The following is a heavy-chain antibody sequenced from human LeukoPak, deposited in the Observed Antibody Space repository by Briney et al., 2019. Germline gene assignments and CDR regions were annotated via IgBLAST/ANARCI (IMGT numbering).Heavy chain of an antibody. J-gene: IGHJ5*02. CDR1: GGTFSSYA. CDR3: ARGDIQSLRFDP. CDR2: IIPILGIA. D-gene: IGHD2-15*01. Sequence: VASVKVSCKASGGTFSSYAISWVRQAPGQGLEWMGRIIPILGIANYAQKFQGRVTITADKSTSTAYMELSSLRSEDTAVYYCARGDIQSLRFDPWGQGTLVTVSS. V-gene: IGHV1-69*04.